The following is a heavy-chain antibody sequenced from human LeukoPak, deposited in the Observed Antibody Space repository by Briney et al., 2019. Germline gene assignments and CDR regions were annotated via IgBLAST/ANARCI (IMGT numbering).Heavy chain of an antibody. CDR2: IIPIFGTA. J-gene: IGHJ4*02. CDR1: GGTFSSYA. Sequence: SVKVSCKASGGTFSSYAISWVRQAPGQGFEWMGGIIPIFGTANYAQKFQGRVTITADESTSTAYMGLSSLRSEDTAVYYCATPHVDSVGGFDYWGQGTLVTVSS. CDR3: ATPHVDSVGGFDY. V-gene: IGHV1-69*01. D-gene: IGHD5/OR15-5a*01.